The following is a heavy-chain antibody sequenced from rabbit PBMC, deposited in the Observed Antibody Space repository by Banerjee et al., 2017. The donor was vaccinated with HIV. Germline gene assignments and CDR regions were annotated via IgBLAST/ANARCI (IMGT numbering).Heavy chain of an antibody. CDR3: PRDIYDGSIVYGNGLNL. CDR2: IYTGSSGST. CDR1: GFSFSSRHW. V-gene: IGHV1S40*01. Sequence: QSLEESGGDLVKPGASLTLTCTASGFSFSSRHWICWVRQAPGKGLELIACIYTGSSGSTYYSSWAKGRFTISKSSSTPVTLQMSSRAAAFTATYLCPRDIYDGSIVYGNGLNLRGPGTLVTVS. J-gene: IGHJ4*01. D-gene: IGHD4-2*01.